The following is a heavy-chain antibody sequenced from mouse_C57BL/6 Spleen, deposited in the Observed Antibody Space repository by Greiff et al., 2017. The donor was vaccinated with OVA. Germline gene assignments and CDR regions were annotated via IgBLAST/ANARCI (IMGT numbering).Heavy chain of an antibody. CDR2: IKPNNGGT. CDR1: GYTFTDYN. V-gene: IGHV1-22*01. D-gene: IGHD1-1*01. CDR3: AGTLYGSSAFDY. Sequence: VQLQQSGPELVKPGASVKMSCKASGYTFTDYNMHWVKQSHGKSLEWIGYIKPNNGGTSYNQKFKGKATLTVNTSSSTAYMELRSLTSEDSAVYYCAGTLYGSSAFDYWGQGTTLTVSS. J-gene: IGHJ2*01.